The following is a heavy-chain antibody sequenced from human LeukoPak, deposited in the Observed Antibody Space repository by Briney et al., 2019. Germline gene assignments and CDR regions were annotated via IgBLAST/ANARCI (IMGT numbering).Heavy chain of an antibody. V-gene: IGHV3-64D*06. Sequence: GGSLRLSCSASGFTFSAYAMHWVRQAPGKGLECVSTINDNGRNTYYVDSVKGRLTTARDNSNNPLYLQMSTLRLEDTAVYYCVKGSMAAAGDILSSSFDYWGQGTLVTVSS. CDR1: GFTFSAYA. J-gene: IGHJ4*02. CDR3: VKGSMAAAGDILSSSFDY. D-gene: IGHD6-13*01. CDR2: INDNGRNT.